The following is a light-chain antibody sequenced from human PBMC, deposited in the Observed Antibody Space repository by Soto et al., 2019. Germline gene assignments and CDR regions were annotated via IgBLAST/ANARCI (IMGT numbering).Light chain of an antibody. CDR1: QSVSSSY. V-gene: IGKV3-20*01. CDR3: QQYGSSPLT. Sequence: EIVLTQSPVTLSLSPGERATLPCRASQSVSSSYLAWYQQKPGQAPRLLIYGASSRATGIPDRFSGSGSGTDFTLIISRLEPEDFAVYYCQQYGSSPLTFGQGTKVDIK. CDR2: GAS. J-gene: IGKJ1*01.